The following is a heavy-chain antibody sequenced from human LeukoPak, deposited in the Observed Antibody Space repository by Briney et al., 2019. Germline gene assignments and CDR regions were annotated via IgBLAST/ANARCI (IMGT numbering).Heavy chain of an antibody. CDR1: GGTFSSYA. Sequence: SVKVSCKASGGTFSSYAISWVRQAHGQGLEWMGGIIPIFGTANYAQKFQGRVTITADESTSTAYMELSSLRSEDTAVYYCARESPDYYGSGSYLLDYWGQGTLVTVSS. V-gene: IGHV1-69*13. D-gene: IGHD3-10*01. CDR2: IIPIFGTA. J-gene: IGHJ4*02. CDR3: ARESPDYYGSGSYLLDY.